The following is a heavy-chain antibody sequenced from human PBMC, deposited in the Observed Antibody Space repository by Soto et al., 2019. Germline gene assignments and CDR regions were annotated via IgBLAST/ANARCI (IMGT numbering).Heavy chain of an antibody. CDR3: ARHPIRYYDVLTGQIVYPEFNWVDL. D-gene: IGHD3-9*01. CDR2: IYHSGST. Sequence: SETLSLTCAVSGGSISSGGYSWSWIRQPPGKGLEWIGYIYHSGSTYYNPSLKSRVTISVDRSKNQFSLKLTSVTAADTAVYYCARHPIRYYDVLTGQIVYPEFNWVDLWGHGILVNVSS. CDR1: GGSISSGGYS. J-gene: IGHJ5*02. V-gene: IGHV4-30-2*01.